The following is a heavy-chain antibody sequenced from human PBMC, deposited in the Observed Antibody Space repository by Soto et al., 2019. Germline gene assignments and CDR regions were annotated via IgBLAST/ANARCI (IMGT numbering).Heavy chain of an antibody. Sequence: GGSLRLSCAASGFNFDDHAMHWVRQAPGKGLEWVSGISWNSVTINYADSVKGRFTISRDNAKRTLHLQMNSLRPEDTAIYYCVRSSGSTPRAGWIDPWGQGPLVTAS. CDR2: ISWNSVTI. J-gene: IGHJ5*02. D-gene: IGHD1-26*01. V-gene: IGHV3-9*01. CDR3: VRSSGSTPRAGWIDP. CDR1: GFNFDDHA.